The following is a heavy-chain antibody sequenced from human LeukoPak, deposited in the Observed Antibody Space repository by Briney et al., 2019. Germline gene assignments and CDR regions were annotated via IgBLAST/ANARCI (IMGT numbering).Heavy chain of an antibody. CDR2: IIPTFGTA. V-gene: IGHV1-69*01. D-gene: IGHD1-26*01. CDR1: GGTFSSYA. J-gene: IGHJ3*02. CDR3: ARDGSAGYYTPSAFDI. Sequence: GSSVKVSCKASGGTFSSYAISWVRQAPGQGLEWMGGIIPTFGTANYAQKFQGRVTITADESTSTAYMELSSLRSEDTAVYYCARDGSAGYYTPSAFDIWGQGTMVTVSS.